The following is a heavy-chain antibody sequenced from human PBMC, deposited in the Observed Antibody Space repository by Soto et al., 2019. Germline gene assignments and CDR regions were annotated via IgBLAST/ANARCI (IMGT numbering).Heavy chain of an antibody. J-gene: IGHJ5*02. CDR2: INAGNGNT. CDR1: GYTFTSYG. CDR3: ARDLGYCSGGSCYSVFWFDP. Sequence: ASVKVSCKASGYTFTSYGISWVRQAPGQRLEWMGWINAGNGNTKYSQKFQGRVTITRDTSASTAYMELSSLRSEDTAVYYCARDLGYCSGGSCYSVFWFDPWGQGTLVTVSS. D-gene: IGHD2-15*01. V-gene: IGHV1-3*01.